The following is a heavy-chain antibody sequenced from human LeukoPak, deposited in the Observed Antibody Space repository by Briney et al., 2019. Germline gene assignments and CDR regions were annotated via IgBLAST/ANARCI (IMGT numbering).Heavy chain of an antibody. CDR2: ISGSCGST. V-gene: IGHV3-23*01. CDR1: GFTFSSYA. J-gene: IGHJ4*02. CDR3: AREDDSSGYYGFDY. D-gene: IGHD3-22*01. Sequence: GGSLRLSCAASGFTFSSYAMSWVRQAPGKGVEWVSAISGSCGSTYYADSVKGRFTISRDNSKNTLYLQMNSLRAEDTAVYYCAREDDSSGYYGFDYWGQGTLVTVSS.